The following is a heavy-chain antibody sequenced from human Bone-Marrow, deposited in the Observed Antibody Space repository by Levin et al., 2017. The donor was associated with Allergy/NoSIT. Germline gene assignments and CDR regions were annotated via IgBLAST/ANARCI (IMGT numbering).Heavy chain of an antibody. CDR2: INHGGST. CDR1: GGSFSGHF. Sequence: SSETLSLTCAVYGGSFSGHFWTWVRQPPGKGLEWIGEINHGGSTNYNPSLKSRVTISVDTSKNQFSLKLTSVTAADTAVYYCARGTVQRGVGYHYYYMDVWGKGTTVTVSS. D-gene: IGHD3-10*01. CDR3: ARGTVQRGVGYHYYYMDV. V-gene: IGHV4-34*01. J-gene: IGHJ6*03.